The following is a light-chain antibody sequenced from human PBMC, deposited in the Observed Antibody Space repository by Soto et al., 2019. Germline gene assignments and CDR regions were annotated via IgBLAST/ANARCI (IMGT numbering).Light chain of an antibody. V-gene: IGKV2-28*01. Sequence: EIVMTQSPFSLSVTPGESASISCRSSQSLLHSNGNNYFDWYLQKPGQSPQLLIYLGSNRASGVPDRFSGSGSGTDFTLKISRVEAEDVGVYYCMQALQTPLTFGQGTRLEIK. CDR1: QSLLHSNGNNY. CDR3: MQALQTPLT. J-gene: IGKJ5*01. CDR2: LGS.